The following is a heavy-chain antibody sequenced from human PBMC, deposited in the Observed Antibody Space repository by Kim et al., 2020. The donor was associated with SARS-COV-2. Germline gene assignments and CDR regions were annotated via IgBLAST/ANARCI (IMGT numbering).Heavy chain of an antibody. J-gene: IGHJ4*02. V-gene: IGHV3-23*01. CDR3: AKDRFNWGYFDH. CDR1: RFTFSIYA. Sequence: GGSLRLSCAASRFTFSIYAMSWVRQAPGKGLEWVSFISGNGGSTNYADSVKGRFTISRDNSKNTLYLQMNSLRAEDTAVYYCAKDRFNWGYFDHWGQGTLVTVSS. CDR2: ISGNGGST. D-gene: IGHD7-27*01.